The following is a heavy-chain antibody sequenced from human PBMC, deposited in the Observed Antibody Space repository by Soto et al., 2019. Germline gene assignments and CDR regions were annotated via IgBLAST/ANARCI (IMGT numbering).Heavy chain of an antibody. CDR2: INSDGSST. CDR3: ARVSREVVPAAIDY. CDR1: GLTFSSYW. J-gene: IGHJ4*02. V-gene: IGHV3-74*01. D-gene: IGHD2-2*01. Sequence: PGGSLRLSCAASGLTFSSYWIHWVRQAPGKGLVWVSRINSDGSSTTYADSVKGRFTISRDNAKNTLYLQMTSLRAEDTAVYYCARVSREVVPAAIDYWGQGTLVTVSS.